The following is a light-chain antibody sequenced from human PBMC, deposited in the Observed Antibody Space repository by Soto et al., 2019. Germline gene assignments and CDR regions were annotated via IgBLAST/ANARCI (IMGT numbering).Light chain of an antibody. CDR3: QQRSNWL. J-gene: IGKJ3*01. Sequence: EIVLTQSPATLSLSPGEKATLSCRASQGVSRHLAWYQQKPGQSPRLLIYDASNRATGIPARFSGSGSGTDFTLTIGSLEPADFAVYYCQQRSNWLFGPGTKVDI. CDR1: QGVSRH. V-gene: IGKV3-11*01. CDR2: DAS.